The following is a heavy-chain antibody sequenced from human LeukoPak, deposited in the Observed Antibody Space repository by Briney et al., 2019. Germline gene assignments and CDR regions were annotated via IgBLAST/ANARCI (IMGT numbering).Heavy chain of an antibody. CDR3: ARGLEQQLPPD. CDR2: INTNTGNP. V-gene: IGHV7-4-1*02. J-gene: IGHJ4*02. Sequence: ASVKVSCQASGYTFTSYAMNWVRQAPGQGLEWMGWINTNTGNPTYALGFTRRFVFSLDTSVSTAYLQISSLKAEDTAVYYCARGLEQQLPPDWGQGTLVTVSS. CDR1: GYTFTSYA. D-gene: IGHD6-13*01.